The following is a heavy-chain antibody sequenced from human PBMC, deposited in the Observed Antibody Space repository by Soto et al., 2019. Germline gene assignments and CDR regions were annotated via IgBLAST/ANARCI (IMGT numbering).Heavy chain of an antibody. V-gene: IGHV4-59*08. CDR3: ARHQGFSAAFYDSSGYYRDAYYYYMDV. CDR1: GGSISSYY. Sequence: SETLSLTCTVSGGSISSYYWSWIRQPPGKGLEWIGYIYYSGSTNYNPSLKSRVTISVETSKNQFSLKLSCVTAADTAVYYCARHQGFSAAFYDSSGYYRDAYYYYMDVWGKGTTVTVSS. J-gene: IGHJ6*03. CDR2: IYYSGST. D-gene: IGHD3-22*01.